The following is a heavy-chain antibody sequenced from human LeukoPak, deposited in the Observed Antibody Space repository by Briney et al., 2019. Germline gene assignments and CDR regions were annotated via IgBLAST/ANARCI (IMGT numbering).Heavy chain of an antibody. Sequence: PGGSLRLSCAASGFTFSSYAMDWVRQAPGKGLEWVAVISYDGSNKYYADSVKGRFTISRDNSKNTLYLQMNSLKPEDTAVYYCANLARPLDYWGQGALVTVSS. J-gene: IGHJ4*02. D-gene: IGHD6-6*01. CDR1: GFTFSSYA. V-gene: IGHV3-30-3*01. CDR2: ISYDGSNK. CDR3: ANLARPLDY.